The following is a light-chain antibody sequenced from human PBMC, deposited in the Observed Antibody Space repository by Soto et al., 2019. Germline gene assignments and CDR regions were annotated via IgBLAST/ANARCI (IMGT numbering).Light chain of an antibody. J-gene: IGKJ1*01. CDR1: QSVSSY. CDR2: GAS. CDR3: QQHKDWPLT. V-gene: IGKV3-15*01. Sequence: EIVMTQSPATLSVSPGERATLSCRASQSVSSYLVWYQQKPGKAPRLLIYGASTRAAGITVRFSGSGSGTEFTLTISSLQSEDYEVYYCQQHKDWPLTFGQGSKVEIK.